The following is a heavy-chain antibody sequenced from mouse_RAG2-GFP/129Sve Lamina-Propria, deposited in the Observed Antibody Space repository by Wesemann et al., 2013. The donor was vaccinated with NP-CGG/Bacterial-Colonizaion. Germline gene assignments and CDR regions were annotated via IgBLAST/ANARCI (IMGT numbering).Heavy chain of an antibody. V-gene: IGHV3-8*01. CDR2: ISYSGST. D-gene: IGHD4-1*01. Sequence: EYAGYISYSGSTYYNPSLKSRISITRDTSKNQYYLQLNSVTTEDTATYYCARTGYYFDYWGQGTTLTVSS. CDR3: ARTGYYFDY. J-gene: IGHJ2*01.